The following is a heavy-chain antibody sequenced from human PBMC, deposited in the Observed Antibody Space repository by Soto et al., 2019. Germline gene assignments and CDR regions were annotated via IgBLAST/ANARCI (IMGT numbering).Heavy chain of an antibody. D-gene: IGHD2-2*01. CDR3: AGRCDGTNCLAHFDY. Sequence: SVKGSCEASGGTFNNYVINWVRQAPVQGLEWMAGIIPIFGTPNYAQKFQGRVTITADKSTSTAYMELNSLRSEDTAVYYCAGRCDGTNCLAHFDYWGQGTLVTVSS. J-gene: IGHJ4*02. V-gene: IGHV1-69*06. CDR2: IIPIFGTP. CDR1: GGTFNNYV.